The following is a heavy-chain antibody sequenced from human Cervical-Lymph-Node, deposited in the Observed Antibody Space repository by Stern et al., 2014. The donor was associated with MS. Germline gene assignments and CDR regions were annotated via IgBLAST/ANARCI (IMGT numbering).Heavy chain of an antibody. Sequence: QLVQSGAEVKKPGSSVKVSCKASGGTFSSYAISWVRQAPGQGLEWMGGIIPIFGTANNAQKFQGRVTITADESTSTAYMELSSLRSEDTAVYYCARGRLLRVATILYYFDYWGQGTLVTVSS. D-gene: IGHD5-12*01. V-gene: IGHV1-69*01. J-gene: IGHJ4*02. CDR2: IIPIFGTA. CDR3: ARGRLLRVATILYYFDY. CDR1: GGTFSSYA.